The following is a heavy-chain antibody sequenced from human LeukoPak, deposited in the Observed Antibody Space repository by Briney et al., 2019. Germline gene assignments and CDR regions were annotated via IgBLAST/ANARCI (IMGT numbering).Heavy chain of an antibody. J-gene: IGHJ6*03. D-gene: IGHD2-2*01. CDR2: INPNSGGT. Sequence: LGASVKVSCKASGYTFTGYYMHWVRQAPGQGLEWMGWINPNSGGTNYAQKFQGRVTMTRDTSISTAYMELSRLRSDDTAVYYRARDHIVVVPAAKLYYYYYMDVWGKGTTVTVSS. CDR1: GYTFTGYY. V-gene: IGHV1-2*03. CDR3: ARDHIVVVPAAKLYYYYYMDV.